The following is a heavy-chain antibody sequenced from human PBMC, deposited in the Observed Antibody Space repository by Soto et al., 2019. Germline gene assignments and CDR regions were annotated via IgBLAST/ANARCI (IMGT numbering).Heavy chain of an antibody. Sequence: PGGSLRLSCAASGFTFSSYGMHWVRQAPGKGLEWVAVIWYDGSNKYYADSVKGRFTISRDNSKNTLYLQMNSLRAEDTAVYYCSRDPDCSSTSFRSAIKNDYYYYGLDVGGKGTTVTVSS. CDR2: IWYDGSNK. CDR3: SRDPDCSSTSFRSAIKNDYYYYGLDV. V-gene: IGHV3-33*01. D-gene: IGHD2-2*01. CDR1: GFTFSSYG. J-gene: IGHJ6*04.